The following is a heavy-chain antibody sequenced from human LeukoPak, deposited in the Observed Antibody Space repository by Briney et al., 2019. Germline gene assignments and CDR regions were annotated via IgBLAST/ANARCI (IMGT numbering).Heavy chain of an antibody. CDR2: IRSKPYGGTT. CDR1: GFNFGDYV. D-gene: IGHD1-14*01. CDR3: TRRHWSNPSFDY. J-gene: IGHJ4*02. Sequence: GRSLRLSCTASGFNFGDYVMSWVRQAPGKGLGWVAFIRSKPYGGTTEYAASVKGRFTILRDDSKSIAYLQTNSLQTEDTAVYYCTRRHWSNPSFDYWGQGTLVTVSS. V-gene: IGHV3-49*04.